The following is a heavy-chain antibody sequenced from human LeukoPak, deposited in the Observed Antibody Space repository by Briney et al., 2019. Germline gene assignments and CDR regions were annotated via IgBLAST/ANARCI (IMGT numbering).Heavy chain of an antibody. CDR3: VGMSRTVTNFDY. CDR2: IYSGYGT. J-gene: IGHJ4*02. V-gene: IGHV3-53*01. Sequence: PGGSLRLSCVASGFXVSSNHISWVRQAPGKGLEWLSIIYSGYGTYYADSVKGRFTISRDNAKNTLYLQMNSLRAEDTGVYYCVGMSRTVTNFDYWGQGTLVTVSS. D-gene: IGHD4-17*01. CDR1: GFXVSSNH.